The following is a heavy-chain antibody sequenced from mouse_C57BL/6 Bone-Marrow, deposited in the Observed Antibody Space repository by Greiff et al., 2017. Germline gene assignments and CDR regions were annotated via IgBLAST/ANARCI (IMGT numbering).Heavy chain of an antibody. CDR2: ISDGGSYT. Sequence: EVQVVESGGGLVKPGGSLKLSCAASGFTFSSYAMSWVRQTPEKRLEWVATISDGGSYTYYPDNVKGRFTISRDNAKNNLYLQMSHLKSEDTAMYYCARDQDYGSAYWYFDVWGTGTTVTVSS. CDR1: GFTFSSYA. V-gene: IGHV5-4*01. J-gene: IGHJ1*03. D-gene: IGHD1-1*01. CDR3: ARDQDYGSAYWYFDV.